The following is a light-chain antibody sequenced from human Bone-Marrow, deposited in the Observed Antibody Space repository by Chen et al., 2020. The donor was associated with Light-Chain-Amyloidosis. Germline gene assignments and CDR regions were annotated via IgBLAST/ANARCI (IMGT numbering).Light chain of an antibody. CDR3: FLSYSGAWV. Sequence: QAVVTQEPSLTVSPGGTVTLTCGSSTGHVTTSHFPYWFQQKAGQAPRTLIYDTITKQPWTPARFSAYLLGGKAALTLSGALPEDEADYYCFLSYSGAWVFGGGTRLTVL. V-gene: IGLV7-46*01. J-gene: IGLJ3*02. CDR2: DTI. CDR1: TGHVTTSHF.